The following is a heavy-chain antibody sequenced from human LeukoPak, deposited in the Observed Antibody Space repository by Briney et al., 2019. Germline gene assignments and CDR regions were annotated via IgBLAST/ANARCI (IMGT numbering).Heavy chain of an antibody. CDR2: IWYDGSNK. J-gene: IGHJ5*02. Sequence: PGGSLRLSCAASGFTFSSYGMHWVRQAPGKGLEWVAVIWYDGSNKYYADSVKGRFTISRDNSKNTLYLQMNSLRAEDRAVYYCARDRQWLVSYWFDPWGRGTLVTVSS. CDR1: GFTFSSYG. D-gene: IGHD6-19*01. CDR3: ARDRQWLVSYWFDP. V-gene: IGHV3-33*01.